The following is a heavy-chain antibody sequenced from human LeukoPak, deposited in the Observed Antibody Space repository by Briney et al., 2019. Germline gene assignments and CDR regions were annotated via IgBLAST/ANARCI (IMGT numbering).Heavy chain of an antibody. CDR1: GFTFSSYS. V-gene: IGHV3-21*01. D-gene: IGHD3-22*01. Sequence: GGSLRLSCAASGFTFSSYSMNWVRQAPGKGLEWVSSISSSSSYIYYADSVKGRFTISRDNAKNSLYLQMNSLRAEDTAVYYCARVFDDSSGYYYIGFDYWGQGTLVTVSS. CDR3: ARVFDDSSGYYYIGFDY. J-gene: IGHJ4*02. CDR2: ISSSSSYI.